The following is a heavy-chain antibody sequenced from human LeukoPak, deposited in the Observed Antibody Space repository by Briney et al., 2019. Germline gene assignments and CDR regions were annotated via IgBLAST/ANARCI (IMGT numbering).Heavy chain of an antibody. J-gene: IGHJ5*02. CDR2: IYPGDSDT. D-gene: IGHD2-2*01. Sequence: GESLKISCKGSGYTFTSYWIAWVRQMPGKGLEWMGIIYPGDSDTKYNQSFQGQVTISADKSISTTYLQWSSLKASDTAIYYCWRQPLGCSSTSCYFGPWGQGTLVTVSS. CDR1: GYTFTSYW. CDR3: WRQPLGCSSTSCYFGP. V-gene: IGHV5-51*01.